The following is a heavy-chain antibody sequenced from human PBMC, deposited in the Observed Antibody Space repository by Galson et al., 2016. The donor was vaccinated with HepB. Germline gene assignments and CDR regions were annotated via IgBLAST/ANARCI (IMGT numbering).Heavy chain of an antibody. CDR1: GFTFRSYW. Sequence: SLRLSCAASGFTFRSYWMTWVRQAPGKGLEWVANIKEDGSEKDYVDSVKGRSTIFRDNAVNSLFLQMNTLRAEDTAVYYCARLRGGYDFDYWGQGTLVTVSS. CDR2: IKEDGSEK. CDR3: ARLRGGYDFDY. V-gene: IGHV3-7*01. J-gene: IGHJ4*02. D-gene: IGHD5-12*01.